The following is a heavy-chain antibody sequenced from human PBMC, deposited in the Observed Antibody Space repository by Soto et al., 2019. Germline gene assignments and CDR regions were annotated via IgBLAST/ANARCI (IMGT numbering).Heavy chain of an antibody. CDR1: GYTFTSYC. V-gene: IGHV1-18*04. Sequence: ASVKVSCKASGYTFTSYCISWVRQAPGQGLEWMGWISAYNGNTNYAQKLQGRVTMTTDTSTSTAYMELRSLRSDDTAVYYCASSSSGGYFDYWGQGTLVTVSS. J-gene: IGHJ4*02. CDR2: ISAYNGNT. CDR3: ASSSSGGYFDY. D-gene: IGHD2-15*01.